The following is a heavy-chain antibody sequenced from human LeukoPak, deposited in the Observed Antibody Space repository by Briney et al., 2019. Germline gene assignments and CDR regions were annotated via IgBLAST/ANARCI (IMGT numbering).Heavy chain of an antibody. CDR3: ARAARVRWGTNYYYYYMDV. J-gene: IGHJ6*03. D-gene: IGHD1-26*01. CDR1: GDSISSSSYH. CDR2: IYYSGST. Sequence: PSETLSLTCTVSGDSISSSSYHWGWIRQSPGKGLEWIGSIYYSGSTYYNPSLKSRVTISVDTSKNQFSLKLSSVTAADTAVYYCARAARVRWGTNYYYYYMDVWGKGTTVTVSS. V-gene: IGHV4-39*01.